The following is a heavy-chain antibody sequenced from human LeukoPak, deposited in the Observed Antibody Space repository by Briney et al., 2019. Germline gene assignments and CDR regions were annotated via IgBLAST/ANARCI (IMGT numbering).Heavy chain of an antibody. CDR3: AKDIATMVRGAVDY. CDR1: GFTFDDYA. CDR2: ISWNSGSI. D-gene: IGHD3-10*01. J-gene: IGHJ4*02. Sequence: QPGGSLRLSCAASGFTFDDYAMHWVRQAPGKGPEWVSGISWNSGSIGYADSVKGRFTISRDNAKNSLYLQMNSLRAEDMALYYCAKDIATMVRGAVDYWGQGTLVTVSS. V-gene: IGHV3-9*03.